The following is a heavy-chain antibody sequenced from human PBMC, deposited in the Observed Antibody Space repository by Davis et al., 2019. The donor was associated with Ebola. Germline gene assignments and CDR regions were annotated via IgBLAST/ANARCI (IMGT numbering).Heavy chain of an antibody. CDR1: GGSFSGYY. D-gene: IGHD4-17*01. Sequence: GSLRLSCAVYGGSFSGYYWSWIRQPPGKGLEWIGEINHSGSTNYNPSLKSRVTISVDKSKNQFSLKLSSVTAADTAVYYCARTTVTTNWFDPWGQGTLVTVSS. V-gene: IGHV4-34*01. CDR3: ARTTVTTNWFDP. J-gene: IGHJ5*02. CDR2: INHSGST.